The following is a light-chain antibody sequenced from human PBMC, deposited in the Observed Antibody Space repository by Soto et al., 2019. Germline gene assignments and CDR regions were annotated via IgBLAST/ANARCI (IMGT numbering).Light chain of an antibody. J-gene: IGLJ1*01. CDR1: SSDVGLYDY. CDR2: AVS. CDR3: SSYTSDSSNV. V-gene: IGLV2-14*01. Sequence: QSALTQPASVSGSPGQSITISCTGTSSDVGLYDYVSWYQQHPGKAPQLMIYAVSNRPSGVSNRFSASKSGNTAPLFISGLQAEDEADYYCSSYTSDSSNVFGSGTKVTVL.